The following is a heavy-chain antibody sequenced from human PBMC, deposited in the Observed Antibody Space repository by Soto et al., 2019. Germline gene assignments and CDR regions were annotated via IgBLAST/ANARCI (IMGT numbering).Heavy chain of an antibody. Sequence: SETLSLTCTVSGGSISSGDYYWSWIRQPPGKGLEWIGYIYYSGSTYYNQSLKSRVTISVDTSKNQFSLKLSSVTAADMALYYCAGDCFDSSAYIDFDYWGQGTLVTVSS. CDR3: AGDCFDSSAYIDFDY. D-gene: IGHD3-22*01. V-gene: IGHV4-30-4*01. J-gene: IGHJ4*02. CDR2: IYYSGST. CDR1: GGSISSGDYY.